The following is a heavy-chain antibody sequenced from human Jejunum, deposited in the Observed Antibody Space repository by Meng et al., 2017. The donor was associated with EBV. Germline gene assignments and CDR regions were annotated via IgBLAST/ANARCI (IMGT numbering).Heavy chain of an antibody. Sequence: EWPLVGSGGGLVQPGGSLRLSCAASGLTFSTYWMHWVRQTPGKGLEWVSRINNDGSTTQYADSVRGRFTISRDNAKSTLYLQMNSLTAEDTAVYYCARNYRDYWGQGTLVTVSS. V-gene: IGHV3-74*03. D-gene: IGHD4-11*01. J-gene: IGHJ4*02. CDR2: INNDGSTT. CDR1: GLTFSTYW. CDR3: ARNYRDY.